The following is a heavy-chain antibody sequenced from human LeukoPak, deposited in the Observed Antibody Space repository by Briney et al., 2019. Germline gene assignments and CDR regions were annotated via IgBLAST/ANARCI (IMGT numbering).Heavy chain of an antibody. D-gene: IGHD6-6*01. CDR1: RFTFSTYA. CDR3: AKATSIAARLTLGFDY. J-gene: IGHJ4*02. V-gene: IGHV3-23*01. Sequence: GGSLRLSWTASRFTFSTYAMSWVRQAPGKGLEWVSAISGSSYTTYYADSVKGRFTISRDNSKNTLYLQMNSLRAEDTAVYYCAKATSIAARLTLGFDYWGQGTLVTVSS. CDR2: ISGSSYTT.